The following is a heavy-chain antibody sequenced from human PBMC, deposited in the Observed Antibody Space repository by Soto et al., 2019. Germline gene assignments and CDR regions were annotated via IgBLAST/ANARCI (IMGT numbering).Heavy chain of an antibody. D-gene: IGHD3-22*01. CDR3: TTVDYSDTIGYYSLDY. V-gene: IGHV3-15*01. Sequence: EVPLAESGGGLVEPGGSLRLSCAASGFKFSDAWMSWVRQAPGKGLEWVGRIKSKTDRETVDYAAPGKCRFSISRDDSKYTLYLELRCLATEDTSVYYCTTVDYSDTIGYYSLDYWGQGTLVTVSS. CDR2: IKSKTDRETV. J-gene: IGHJ4*02. CDR1: GFKFSDAW.